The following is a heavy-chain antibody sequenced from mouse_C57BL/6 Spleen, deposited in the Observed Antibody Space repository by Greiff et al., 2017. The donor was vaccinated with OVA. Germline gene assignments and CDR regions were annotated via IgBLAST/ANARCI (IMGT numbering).Heavy chain of an antibody. CDR3: TRDLWGNWYFDV. CDR1: GFTFSSYA. J-gene: IGHJ1*03. CDR2: ISSGGDYI. Sequence: EVQGVESGEGLVKPGGSLKLSCAASGFTFSSYAMSWVRQTPETRLEWVAYISSGGDYIYYADTVKGRFTISRDNARNTLYLQKSSLKSEDTAMYYCTRDLWGNWYFDVWGTGTTVTVSS. V-gene: IGHV5-9-1*02.